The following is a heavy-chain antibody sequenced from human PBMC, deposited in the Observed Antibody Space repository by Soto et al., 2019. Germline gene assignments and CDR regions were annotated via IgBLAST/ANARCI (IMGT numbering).Heavy chain of an antibody. CDR2: ISSNGGST. CDR1: GFTFSSYA. Sequence: GGSLRLSCAASGFTFSSYAMHWVRQAPGKGLEYVSAISSNGGSTYYANSVKGRFTISRDNSKNTLYLQMGSLRAEDMAVYYCARDSSNGYCSGGSCYSAFDIWGQGTMVTVSS. D-gene: IGHD2-15*01. CDR3: ARDSSNGYCSGGSCYSAFDI. V-gene: IGHV3-64*01. J-gene: IGHJ3*02.